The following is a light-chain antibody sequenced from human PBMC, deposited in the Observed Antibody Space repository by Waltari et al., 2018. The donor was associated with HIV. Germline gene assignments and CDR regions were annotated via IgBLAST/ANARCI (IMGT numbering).Light chain of an antibody. CDR3: CSYAGSSTV. J-gene: IGLJ2*01. CDR2: DVS. Sequence: QSALTQPASVSGSPGPSITISCTGTSSAVGGYNYVSWYQQHPGKAPKLMIYDVSKRPSGVSNRFSGSKSGNTASLTISGLQAEDEADYYCCSYAGSSTVFGGGTKLTVL. CDR1: SSAVGGYNY. V-gene: IGLV2-23*02.